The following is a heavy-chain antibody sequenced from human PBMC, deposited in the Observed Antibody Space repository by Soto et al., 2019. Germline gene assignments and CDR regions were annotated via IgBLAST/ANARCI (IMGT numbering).Heavy chain of an antibody. V-gene: IGHV4-59*01. D-gene: IGHD1-26*01. CDR1: GGSISSYY. CDR2: IYYSGST. J-gene: IGHJ3*02. Sequence: SLTCTVSGGSISSYYWSWIRQPPGKGLEWIGYIYYSGSTNYNPSLKSRVTISVDTSKNQFSLKLSSVTAADTAVYYCAGILIVGATGAFDIWGQGTMVTVSS. CDR3: AGILIVGATGAFDI.